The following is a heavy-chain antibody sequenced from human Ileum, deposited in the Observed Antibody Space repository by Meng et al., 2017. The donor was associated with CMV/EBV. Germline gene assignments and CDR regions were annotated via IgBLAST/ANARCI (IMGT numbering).Heavy chain of an antibody. V-gene: IGHV3-74*01. CDR1: GFNFNTYW. CDR3: ASGIRLAWA. Sequence: GGSLRLSCAASGFNFNTYWMHWVRQAPGKGLVWVSRIDSDGSRIDYADSVKGRFTISRDNTKNTLYLQMDSLRDEDTALYFCASGIRLAWAWGQGTLVTVSS. J-gene: IGHJ1*01. CDR2: IDSDGSRI. D-gene: IGHD1-14*01.